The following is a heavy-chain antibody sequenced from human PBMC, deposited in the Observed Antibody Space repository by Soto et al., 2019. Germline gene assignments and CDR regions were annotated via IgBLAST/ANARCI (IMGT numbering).Heavy chain of an antibody. Sequence: PGGSLRLSCAASGFTFSSYAMHWVRQAPGKGLEWVAVISYDGSNKYYADSVKGRFTISRDNSKNTLYLQMNSLRAEDTAVYYCARARYCSGGSCSGGYFDYWGQGTLVTVSS. CDR1: GFTFSSYA. J-gene: IGHJ4*02. V-gene: IGHV3-30-3*01. D-gene: IGHD2-15*01. CDR2: ISYDGSNK. CDR3: ARARYCSGGSCSGGYFDY.